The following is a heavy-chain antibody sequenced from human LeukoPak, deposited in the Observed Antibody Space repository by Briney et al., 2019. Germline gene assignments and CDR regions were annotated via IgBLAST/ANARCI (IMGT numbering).Heavy chain of an antibody. J-gene: IGHJ4*02. CDR2: IYYSGST. D-gene: IGHD2-15*01. Sequence: PSETLSLTCTVSGGSISSGGYYWGWIRQHPGKGLEWIGYIYYSGSTYYNPSLKSRVTISVDTSKNQFSLKLSSVTAADTAVYYCARDRGYCSGGSCYQPDYWGQGTLVTVSS. V-gene: IGHV4-31*03. CDR3: ARDRGYCSGGSCYQPDY. CDR1: GGSISSGGYY.